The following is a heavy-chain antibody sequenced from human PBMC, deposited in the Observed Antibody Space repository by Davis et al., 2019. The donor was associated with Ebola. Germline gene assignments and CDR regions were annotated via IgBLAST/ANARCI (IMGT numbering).Heavy chain of an antibody. CDR2: IRTTAYNYAT. V-gene: IGHV3-73*01. D-gene: IGHD3-10*01. J-gene: IGHJ4*02. Sequence: GGSLRLSCAASGFTFSGPSMQWVRQAPGKGLEWVGRIRTTAYNYATVYPASVRGRFTISRDDSKSTTYLQMSSLRIEDTAVYYCTTRGFDSWGQGTLVTVSS. CDR3: TTRGFDS. CDR1: GFTFSGPS.